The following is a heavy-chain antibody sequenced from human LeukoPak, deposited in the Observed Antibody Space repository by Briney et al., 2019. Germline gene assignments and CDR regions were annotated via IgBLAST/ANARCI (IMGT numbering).Heavy chain of an antibody. CDR3: ARGGQYGSGSYYTYYYYGMDV. D-gene: IGHD3-10*01. V-gene: IGHV4-4*07. Sequence: SETLSLTCTVSGGSISSYYWSWIRQPAGKGLEWIGRIYTSGSTNYNPSLKSRVTMSVDTSKNQFSLKLSSVTAADTAVYYSARGGQYGSGSYYTYYYYGMDVWGQGTTVTVSS. CDR2: IYTSGST. J-gene: IGHJ6*02. CDR1: GGSISSYY.